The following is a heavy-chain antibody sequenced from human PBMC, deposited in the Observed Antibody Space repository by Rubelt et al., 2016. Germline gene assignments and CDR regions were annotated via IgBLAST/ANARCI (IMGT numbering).Heavy chain of an antibody. CDR1: GGSISSSSYY. CDR3: ARHRAAAGTPSWFDP. Sequence: QLQLQESGPGLVKPSETLSLTCTVSGGSISSSSYYWGWIRQPPGKGLEWIGSIYYSGSTYYNPSLKSRVTISVDKSKNQFSLKRSSVTAADTAVYYCARHRAAAGTPSWFDPWGQGTLVTVSS. J-gene: IGHJ5*02. D-gene: IGHD6-13*01. V-gene: IGHV4-39*01. CDR2: IYYSGST.